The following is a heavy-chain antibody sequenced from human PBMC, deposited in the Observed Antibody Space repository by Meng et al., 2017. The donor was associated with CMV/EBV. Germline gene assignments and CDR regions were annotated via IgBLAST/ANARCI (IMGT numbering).Heavy chain of an antibody. CDR3: ARGSRRLPRFNWFDP. Sequence: QVRPHQWGAGLLKPSETLSLTCAVYGGSFSGYYWSWIRQPPGKGLEWIGEINHSGSTNYNPSLKSRVTISVDTSKNQFSLKLSSVTAADTAVYYCARGSRRLPRFNWFDPWGQGTLVTVSS. J-gene: IGHJ5*02. CDR2: INHSGST. V-gene: IGHV4-34*01. D-gene: IGHD3-3*01. CDR1: GGSFSGYY.